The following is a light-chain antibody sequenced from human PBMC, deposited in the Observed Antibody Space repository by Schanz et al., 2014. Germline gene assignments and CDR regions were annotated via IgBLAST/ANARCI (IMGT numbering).Light chain of an antibody. CDR2: GAS. CDR3: QPYGSSPRT. Sequence: EIVLTQSPGTLSLSPGERATLSCRASQSVSSSYLAWYQQKPGQAPRLLIHGASTRATGIPDRFSGSGSGTALNLPISRLEPDDFAVYYCQPYGSSPRTFGQGTKVEIK. V-gene: IGKV3-20*01. J-gene: IGKJ1*01. CDR1: QSVSSSY.